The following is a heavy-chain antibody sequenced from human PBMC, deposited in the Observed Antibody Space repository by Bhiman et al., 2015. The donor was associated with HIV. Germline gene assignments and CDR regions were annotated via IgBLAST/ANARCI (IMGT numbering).Heavy chain of an antibody. D-gene: IGHD2-2*01. J-gene: IGHJ4*02. CDR3: ATSPAILYYFDS. CDR2: IKSKTDGGTT. V-gene: IGHV3-15*01. CDR1: GFTFSNAW. Sequence: EVQLVESGGVVVQPGGSLRLSCAASGFTFSNAWMSWVRQAPGKGLEWVGRIKSKTDGGTTDYAAPVKGRFTISRDDSQNTLYLQMNSLKTEDTAVYYCATSPAILYYFDSWGQGSLVTVSS.